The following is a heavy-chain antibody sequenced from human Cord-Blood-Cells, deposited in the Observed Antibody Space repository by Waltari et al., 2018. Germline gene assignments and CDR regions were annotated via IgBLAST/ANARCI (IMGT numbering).Heavy chain of an antibody. D-gene: IGHD2-2*01. CDR2: IKHSGST. CDR3: ARGGNRTVSSTSCYGYFQH. CDR1: AGSFSGYY. Sequence: QVQLQQWGAGLLKPSETLSLTCAVDAGSFSGYYWSWIRQPPGKGLEWIGEIKHSGSTNYNPSLKSRVTISVDTSKNQFSLKLSSVTAADTAVYYCARGGNRTVSSTSCYGYFQHWGQGTLVTVSS. V-gene: IGHV4-34*01. J-gene: IGHJ1*01.